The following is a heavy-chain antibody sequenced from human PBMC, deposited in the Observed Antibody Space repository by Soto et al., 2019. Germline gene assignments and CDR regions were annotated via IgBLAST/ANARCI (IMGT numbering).Heavy chain of an antibody. CDR2: ISGSGATT. Sequence: EGSRRLSCAAAGFSFSTYAISWVRQAPGKGLEWVSAISGSGATTFYADSMKGRFTIARDNSRETLYLQMNSLRAEDTDVYFCAREQCSPLDRYCAGVAVDWVDTWGRGPRVTVSS. CDR3: AREQCSPLDRYCAGVAVDWVDT. V-gene: IGHV3-23*01. CDR1: GFSFSTYA. D-gene: IGHD2-8*02. J-gene: IGHJ5*02.